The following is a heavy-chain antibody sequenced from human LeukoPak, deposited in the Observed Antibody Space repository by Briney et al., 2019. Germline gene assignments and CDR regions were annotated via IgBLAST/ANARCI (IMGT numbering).Heavy chain of an antibody. Sequence: GGSLRPSCVASGFTFSDYSMNWVRQAPGKGLEWVSSTSSGSTYIYYADSLKGRFTISRDNAKNSLYLQMNSLRAEDTAVYYCARGYGDSGNPRDYWGQGTLVTVSS. J-gene: IGHJ4*02. CDR1: GFTFSDYS. CDR2: TSSGSTYI. CDR3: ARGYGDSGNPRDY. D-gene: IGHD4-23*01. V-gene: IGHV3-21*01.